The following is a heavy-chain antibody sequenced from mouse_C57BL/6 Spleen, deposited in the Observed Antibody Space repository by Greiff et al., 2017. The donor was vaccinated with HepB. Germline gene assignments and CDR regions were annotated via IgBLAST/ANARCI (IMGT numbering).Heavy chain of an antibody. Sequence: EVKLMESGPGLVKPSQSLSLTCSVPGYSITSGYYWNWIRQFPGNKLEWMGFISYDGSNNYNPSLKNRISITRDTSKNQFFLQLNSVTTEDTSTYYFARANYDYAGFDNWGQGTTLTVSS. CDR2: ISYDGSN. J-gene: IGHJ2*01. CDR1: GYSITSGYY. CDR3: ARANYDYAGFDN. D-gene: IGHD2-4*01. V-gene: IGHV3-6*01.